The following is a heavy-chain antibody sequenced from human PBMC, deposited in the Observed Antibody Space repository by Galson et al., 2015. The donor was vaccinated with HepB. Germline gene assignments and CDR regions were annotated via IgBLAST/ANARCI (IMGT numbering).Heavy chain of an antibody. CDR1: GYSFTSYW. CDR2: IYPGDSDT. Sequence: QSGAEVKKPGESLKISCKGSGYSFTSYWIGWVRQMPGKGLEWMGIIYPGDSDTRYSPSFQGQVTISADKSISTAYLQWSSLKASDTAMYYCASLGYCSSTGCSGWNWFDPWGQGTLVTVSS. CDR3: ASLGYCSSTGCSGWNWFDP. D-gene: IGHD2-2*01. V-gene: IGHV5-51*03. J-gene: IGHJ5*02.